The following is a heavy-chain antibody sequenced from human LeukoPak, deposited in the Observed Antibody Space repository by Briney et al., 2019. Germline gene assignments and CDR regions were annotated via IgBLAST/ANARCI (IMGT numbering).Heavy chain of an antibody. CDR3: ARRREADY. J-gene: IGHJ4*02. CDR1: GFTFPSYA. D-gene: IGHD5-24*01. Sequence: VRSLRLSCAASGFTFPSYAMHWVRQAPSKGLEWVAVISYDGGDKYYADSVKGRFTISRDNNKNTLYLQMNSLRAEDTALYYCARRREADYWGQGTLVTVSS. CDR2: ISYDGGDK. V-gene: IGHV3-30-3*01.